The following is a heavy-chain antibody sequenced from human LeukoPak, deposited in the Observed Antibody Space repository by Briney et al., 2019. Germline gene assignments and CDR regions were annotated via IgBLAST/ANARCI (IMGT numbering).Heavy chain of an antibody. V-gene: IGHV1-69*04. CDR2: IMPVPGVS. D-gene: IGHD5-24*01. CDR3: ARSVIEEMSATYNWFDP. CDR1: GGTFSSYV. J-gene: IGHJ5*02. Sequence: SVKVSCKASGGTFSSYVISWVRQAPGQGREWVGRIMPVPGVSNYAQKFQGRVTITADKSTSTAYRELSRLTSEDTAVHYCARSVIEEMSATYNWFDPWGQGTLVTVSS.